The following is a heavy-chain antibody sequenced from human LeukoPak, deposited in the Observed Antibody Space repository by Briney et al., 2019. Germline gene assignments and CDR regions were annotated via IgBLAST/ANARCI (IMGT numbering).Heavy chain of an antibody. CDR1: GFTFSSYS. Sequence: GGSLRLSCAASGFTFSSYSMNWVRQAPGKGLEWVSYISSSSTIYYADSVKGRFTISRDNAKNSLYLQMNSMRAEDTAVYYCARDPVTIFGVVKFCFDYWGQGTLVTVSS. CDR3: ARDPVTIFGVVKFCFDY. D-gene: IGHD3-3*01. CDR2: ISSSSTI. J-gene: IGHJ4*02. V-gene: IGHV3-48*01.